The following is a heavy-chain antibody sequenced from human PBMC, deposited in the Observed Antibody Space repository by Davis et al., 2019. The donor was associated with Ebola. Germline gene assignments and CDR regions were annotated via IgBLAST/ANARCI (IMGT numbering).Heavy chain of an antibody. Sequence: GSLRLSCAVSGGSISSSNWWSWVRQPPGKGLEWIGEIYHSGSTNYNPSLKSRVTISVDTSKNQFSLKLSSVTAADTAVYYCARLVRGVIRFWFDPWGQGTLVTVSS. CDR3: ARLVRGVIRFWFDP. CDR1: GGSISSSNW. J-gene: IGHJ5*02. CDR2: IYHSGST. V-gene: IGHV4-4*02. D-gene: IGHD3-10*01.